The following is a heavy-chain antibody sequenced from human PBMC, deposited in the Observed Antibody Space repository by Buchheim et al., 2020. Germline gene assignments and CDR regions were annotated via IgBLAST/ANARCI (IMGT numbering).Heavy chain of an antibody. CDR3: ARAPLTHSSSSLVY. V-gene: IGHV4-34*01. J-gene: IGHJ4*02. CDR1: GGSFSGYY. Sequence: QVQLQQWGAGLLKPSETLSLTCAVYGGSFSGYYWSWIRQPPGKGLEWIGEINHSGSTNYNPSLKSRVPISVETAKNQFLLKLSSVTAADTAVYYCARAPLTHSSSSLVYWGQGTL. D-gene: IGHD6-6*01. CDR2: INHSGST.